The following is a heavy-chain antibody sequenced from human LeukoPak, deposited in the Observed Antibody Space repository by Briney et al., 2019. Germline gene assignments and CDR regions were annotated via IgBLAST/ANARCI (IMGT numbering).Heavy chain of an antibody. CDR1: GFTFSSYW. J-gene: IGHJ6*02. CDR3: AREEMATIWYYYGMDV. CDR2: IKQDGSEK. D-gene: IGHD5-24*01. Sequence: QAGGSLRLSCAASGFTFSSYWMSWVRQAPGKGLEWVANIKQDGSEKYYVDSVKGRFTISRDNAKNSLYLQMNSLRAEDTAVCYCAREEMATIWYYYGMDVWGQGTTVTVSS. V-gene: IGHV3-7*03.